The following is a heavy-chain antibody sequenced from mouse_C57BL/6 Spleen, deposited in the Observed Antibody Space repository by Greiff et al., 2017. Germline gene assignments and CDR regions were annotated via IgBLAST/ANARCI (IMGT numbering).Heavy chain of an antibody. CDR1: GYAFSSYW. CDR3: ARRHYSNYWYFDV. D-gene: IGHD2-5*01. V-gene: IGHV1-80*01. CDR2: IYPGDGDT. J-gene: IGHJ1*03. Sequence: QVQLQQSGAELVKPGASVKISCKASGYAFSSYWMNWVKQRPGKGLEWIGQIYPGDGDTNYNGKFKGKATLTADKSSSTAYMQLSSLTSEDSAVYFCARRHYSNYWYFDVWGTGTTVTVSS.